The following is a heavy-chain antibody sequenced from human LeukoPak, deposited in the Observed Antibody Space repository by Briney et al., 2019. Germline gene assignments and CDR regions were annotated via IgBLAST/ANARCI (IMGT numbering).Heavy chain of an antibody. J-gene: IGHJ4*02. D-gene: IGHD4-17*01. CDR1: GFTFGDDA. CDR2: IRKKGYGETT. Sequence: PGGSLRLSCTASGFTFGDDAWSWFRQAPGKALEWICFIRKKGYGETTDYAASVRGRFTISRDDAKSIVYLQMNSLKTEDTALYYCSRGLHDYGDSNYYFDQWGRGTLVTVSS. V-gene: IGHV3-49*03. CDR3: SRGLHDYGDSNYYFDQ.